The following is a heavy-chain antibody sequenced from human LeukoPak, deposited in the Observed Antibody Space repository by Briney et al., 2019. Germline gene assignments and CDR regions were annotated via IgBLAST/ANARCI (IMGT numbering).Heavy chain of an antibody. CDR2: IYYSGST. CDR1: GGSISSYY. CDR3: ARDFSSFSSGLYYFDY. Sequence: KPSETLSLTCTVSGGSISSYYWSWIRQPPGKGLEWIGYIYYSGSTNYNPSLKSRVTISVDTSKNQFSLKLSSVTAADTAVYYCARDFSSFSSGLYYFDYWGQGTLVTVSS. J-gene: IGHJ4*02. D-gene: IGHD6-19*01. V-gene: IGHV4-59*01.